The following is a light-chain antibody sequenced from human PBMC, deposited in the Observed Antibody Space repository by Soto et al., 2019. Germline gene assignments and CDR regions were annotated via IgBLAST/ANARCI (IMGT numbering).Light chain of an antibody. V-gene: IGLV2-8*01. CDR2: EVS. J-gene: IGLJ1*01. Sequence: QSALTQPPSASGSPGQSVTISCTGTSSDVGGYVYVSWYQQHPGKVPNLVIYEVSKRPSGVPDRFSGSKSGNTASLTISGLQADDEADYYCSSYAGSKSVFGTGTKVTVL. CDR1: SSDVGGYVY. CDR3: SSYAGSKSV.